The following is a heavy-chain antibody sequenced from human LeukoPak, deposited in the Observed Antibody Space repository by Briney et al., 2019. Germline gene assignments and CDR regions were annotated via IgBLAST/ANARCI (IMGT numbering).Heavy chain of an antibody. D-gene: IGHD3-10*01. CDR2: INHSGST. CDR1: PLIISDYY. Sequence: SQTLSLTSAVYPLIISDYYWIWIPQPPGNKLEWIGEINHSGSTNYNPSVKGRVTISVDTSKNQFSLKLSSVTAADTAVYYCARIRRFGELFDNFDYWGQGTLVTISS. CDR3: ARIRRFGELFDNFDY. V-gene: IGHV4-34*01. J-gene: IGHJ4*02.